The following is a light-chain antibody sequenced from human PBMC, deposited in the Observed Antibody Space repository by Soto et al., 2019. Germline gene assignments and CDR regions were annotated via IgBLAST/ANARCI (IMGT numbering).Light chain of an antibody. CDR1: QSISSY. J-gene: IGKJ4*01. CDR3: QQSHSTPLT. Sequence: DIPMTQSPSSLSASVGDRVTITCRASQSISSYLNWYQQKPGKAPKVLISGASSLLSGVPLRFSGSGSGTDFTLTISSLQSEDFASYYCQQSHSTPLTFGGGTKVEIK. V-gene: IGKV1-39*01. CDR2: GAS.